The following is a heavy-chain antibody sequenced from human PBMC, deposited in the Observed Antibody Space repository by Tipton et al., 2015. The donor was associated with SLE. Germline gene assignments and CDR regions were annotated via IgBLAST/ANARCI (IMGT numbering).Heavy chain of an antibody. V-gene: IGHV4-34*01. Sequence: TLSLTCAVYGGSVRGYYWSWIRQAPGKGLEWIGEINHSGITNYNPSLKSRVTISGDTPKNQFSLKLSSVTAADTAVYYCTRGGRGDGANPFDPWGQGTLVIVSS. CDR3: TRGGRGDGANPFDP. CDR2: INHSGIT. D-gene: IGHD2-21*02. J-gene: IGHJ5*02. CDR1: GGSVRGYY.